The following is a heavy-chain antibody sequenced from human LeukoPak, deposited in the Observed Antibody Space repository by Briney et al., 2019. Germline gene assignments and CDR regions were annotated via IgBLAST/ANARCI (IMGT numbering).Heavy chain of an antibody. J-gene: IGHJ4*02. CDR1: GGSISSYY. CDR2: INHSGST. CDR3: ARGRAKYYYDSSGYSYFDY. D-gene: IGHD3-22*01. Sequence: SETLSLTCTVSGGSISSYYWSWIRQPAGKGLEWIGEINHSGSTNYNPSLKSRVTISVDTSKNQFSLKLSSVTAADTAVYYCARGRAKYYYDSSGYSYFDYWGQGTLVTVSS. V-gene: IGHV4-34*01.